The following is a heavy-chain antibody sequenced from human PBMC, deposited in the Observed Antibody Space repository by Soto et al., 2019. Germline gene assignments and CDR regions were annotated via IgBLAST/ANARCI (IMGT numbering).Heavy chain of an antibody. J-gene: IGHJ4*02. D-gene: IGHD3-22*01. V-gene: IGHV1-18*01. CDR2: ISTYNGNT. Sequence: QVQLVQSGAEVKKPGASVKVSCKASGYTFITYGVSWVRQAPGQGLDWLGWISTYNGNTRYAERLQGRVTMTTDTTTNTDYKELSNLRSDDTAVYYCARGPTDYYDNSANYFLDYWGQGTLVTVSS. CDR3: ARGPTDYYDNSANYFLDY. CDR1: GYTFITYG.